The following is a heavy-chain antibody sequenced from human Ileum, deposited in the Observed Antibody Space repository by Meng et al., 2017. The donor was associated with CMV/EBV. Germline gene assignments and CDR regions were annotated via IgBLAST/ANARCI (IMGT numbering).Heavy chain of an antibody. D-gene: IGHD6-19*01. CDR3: AREPSIAVAGTGSYFDY. V-gene: IGHV4-39*07. CDR2: IYYSGST. Sequence: ELQESGPGLVKPSETLSLPCTVSGGSISSSSYYWGWIRQPPGKGLEWIGSIYYSGSTYYNPSLKSRVTISVDTSKNQFSLKLSSVTAADTAVYYCAREPSIAVAGTGSYFDYWGQGTLVTVSS. CDR1: GGSISSSSYY. J-gene: IGHJ4*02.